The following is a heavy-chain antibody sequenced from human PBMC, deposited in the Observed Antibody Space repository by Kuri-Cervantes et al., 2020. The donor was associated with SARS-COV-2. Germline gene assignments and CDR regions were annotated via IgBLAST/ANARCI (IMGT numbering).Heavy chain of an antibody. D-gene: IGHD6-13*01. CDR3: ARQLVGLGYSSSWLIDRSVLDNFDY. Sequence: SQTLSLTCAVYGGSFSGYYWSWIRQPPGKGLEWIGEINHSGSTNYNPSLKSRVTISVDTSKNQFSLKLSSVTAADTAVYYCARQLVGLGYSSSWLIDRSVLDNFDYWGQGTLVTVSS. J-gene: IGHJ4*02. V-gene: IGHV4-34*01. CDR1: GGSFSGYY. CDR2: INHSGST.